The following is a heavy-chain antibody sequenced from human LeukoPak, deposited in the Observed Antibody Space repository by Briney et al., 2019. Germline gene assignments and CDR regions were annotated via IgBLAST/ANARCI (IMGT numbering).Heavy chain of an antibody. Sequence: GGSLRLSCAGSGITLRSYPMSWVRQAPGKGLEWVSGISGSGGSTYYAESVKGRFTISRDISNNTLYLQMNSLRAEDTAVYYCAKGGIYYYDISGYFFDYWGQGTLVTVSS. CDR2: ISGSGGST. V-gene: IGHV3-23*01. CDR1: GITLRSYP. CDR3: AKGGIYYYDISGYFFDY. D-gene: IGHD3-22*01. J-gene: IGHJ4*02.